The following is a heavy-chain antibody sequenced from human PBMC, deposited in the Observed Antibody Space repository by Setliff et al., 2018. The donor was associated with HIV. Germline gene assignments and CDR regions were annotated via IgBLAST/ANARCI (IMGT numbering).Heavy chain of an antibody. CDR1: GFTFTDYF. CDR3: AVASIVSTARWNH. CDR2: INPRNGAT. J-gene: IGHJ5*02. D-gene: IGHD1-26*01. Sequence: GASVKVSCKASGFTFTDYFFHWVRQAPGQGLEYMGWINPRNGATKYAQKFQGRVTVTRDTSIITAYLDLTSLTSDDTAVYYCAVASIVSTARWNHWGRGTLVTVSS. V-gene: IGHV1-2*02.